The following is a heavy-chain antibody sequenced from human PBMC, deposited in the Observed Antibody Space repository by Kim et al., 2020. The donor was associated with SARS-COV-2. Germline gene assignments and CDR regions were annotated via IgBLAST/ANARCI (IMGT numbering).Heavy chain of an antibody. Sequence: SETLSLTCTVSRGSISSSGYYWGWIRQPPGKGLEWIGSIYYSESTYYNPSLKSRVTISVDTSKNQFSLKLSSVTAADTAVYYCASLTYGLIFGYYMDVWGKGTTVTVSS. V-gene: IGHV4-39*01. D-gene: IGHD3-10*01. CDR2: IYYSEST. CDR1: RGSISSSGYY. J-gene: IGHJ6*03. CDR3: ASLTYGLIFGYYMDV.